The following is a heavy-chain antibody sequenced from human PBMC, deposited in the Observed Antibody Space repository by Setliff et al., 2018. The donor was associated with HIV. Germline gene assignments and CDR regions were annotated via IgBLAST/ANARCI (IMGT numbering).Heavy chain of an antibody. Sequence: SETLSLTCTVSGGSISSGYYYWSWIRQHPGKGLEWIGYVYYNGGTQYNPSLKSRVTISADTSKNQFSLKLNSVTAADTAVYFCARARYGTSFDPWGQGTLVTV. D-gene: IGHD3-9*01. CDR3: ARARYGTSFDP. J-gene: IGHJ5*02. V-gene: IGHV4-61*01. CDR2: VYYNGGT. CDR1: GGSISSGYYY.